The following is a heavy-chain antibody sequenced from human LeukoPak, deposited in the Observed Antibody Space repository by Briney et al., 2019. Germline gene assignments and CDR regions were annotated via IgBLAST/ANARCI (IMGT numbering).Heavy chain of an antibody. Sequence: ASVKVSCKASGYTFTGYYMHWVRQAPGQGLEWMGRINPNSGGTNYAQKFQGRVTMTRDTSISTAYMELSRLRSDDTAVYYCARVPYYYDSSGYYYGGREYYFDYWGQGTLVTVSS. CDR1: GYTFTGYY. CDR3: ARVPYYYDSSGYYYGGREYYFDY. D-gene: IGHD3-22*01. V-gene: IGHV1-2*02. CDR2: INPNSGGT. J-gene: IGHJ4*02.